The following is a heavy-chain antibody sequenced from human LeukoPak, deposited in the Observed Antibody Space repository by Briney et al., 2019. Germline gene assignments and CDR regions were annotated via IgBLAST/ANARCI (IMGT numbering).Heavy chain of an antibody. D-gene: IGHD3-10*01. CDR1: GGSFSGYY. V-gene: IGHV4-34*01. CDR2: INHSGST. CDR3: ARHGKGPMVRGVPYYFDY. Sequence: SETLSLTCAVYGGSFSGYYWSWIRQPPGKGLEWIGEINHSGSTYYNPSLKSRVTISVDTSKNQFSLKLSSVTAADTAVYYCARHGKGPMVRGVPYYFDYWGQGTLVTVSS. J-gene: IGHJ4*02.